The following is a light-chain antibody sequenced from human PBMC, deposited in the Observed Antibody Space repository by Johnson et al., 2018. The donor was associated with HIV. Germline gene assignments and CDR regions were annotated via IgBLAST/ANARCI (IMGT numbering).Light chain of an antibody. CDR2: END. CDR3: GTWDGSLSAGLYG. Sequence: QSVLTQPPSVSAAPGQKVTISCSGSSSIIRNNYVSWYQQLPGAAPKLLIYENDRRPSGIPDRFSGSKSGTSATLDITGLQTGDEADYYCGTWDGSLSAGLYGFGTVTKVTVL. J-gene: IGLJ1*01. V-gene: IGLV1-51*02. CDR1: SSIIRNNY.